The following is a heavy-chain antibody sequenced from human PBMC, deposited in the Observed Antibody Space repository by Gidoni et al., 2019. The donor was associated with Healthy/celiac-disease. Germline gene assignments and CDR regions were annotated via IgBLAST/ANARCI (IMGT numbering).Heavy chain of an antibody. CDR3: ARDDCSSISCGWFDP. J-gene: IGHJ5*02. D-gene: IGHD2-2*01. V-gene: IGHV3-74*01. CDR2: INSDGSST. Sequence: EVQLVESGGGLVQPGGSLRLSCAASGFTFSSYWMHWVRQAPGKGLVWVSRINSDGSSTSYADSVKGRFTISRDNAKNTLYLQMNSLRAEDTAVYYCARDDCSSISCGWFDPWGQGTLVTVSS. CDR1: GFTFSSYW.